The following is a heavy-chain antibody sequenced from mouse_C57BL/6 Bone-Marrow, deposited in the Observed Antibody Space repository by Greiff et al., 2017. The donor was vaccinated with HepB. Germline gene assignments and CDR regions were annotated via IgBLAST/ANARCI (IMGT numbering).Heavy chain of an antibody. CDR2: IWSGGST. J-gene: IGHJ1*03. CDR1: GFSLTSYG. CDR3: YRNHLDLHFYWYFDV. D-gene: IGHD2-1*01. V-gene: IGHV2-2*01. Sequence: VQLQQSGPGLVQPSQSLSITCTVSGFSLTSYGVHWVRQSPGKGLEWLGVIWSGGSTDYNAAFISRLSISKDNSKSQIFFKMHSLQADDTAIYYCYRNHLDLHFYWYFDVWGTGTTVTVSS.